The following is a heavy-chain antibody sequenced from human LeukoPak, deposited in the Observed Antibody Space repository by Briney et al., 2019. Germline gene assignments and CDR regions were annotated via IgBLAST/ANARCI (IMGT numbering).Heavy chain of an antibody. CDR3: ARYNRYCSSTSCPKRYYYYGMDV. CDR2: IYTSGST. CDR1: GGSISSYY. J-gene: IGHJ6*02. Sequence: KTSETLSLTCTVSGGSISSYYWSWIRQPAGKGLEWIGRIYTSGSTNYNPSLKSRVTMSVDTSKNQFSLKLSSVTAADTAVYYCARYNRYCSSTSCPKRYYYYGMDVWGQGTTVTVSS. D-gene: IGHD2-2*01. V-gene: IGHV4-4*07.